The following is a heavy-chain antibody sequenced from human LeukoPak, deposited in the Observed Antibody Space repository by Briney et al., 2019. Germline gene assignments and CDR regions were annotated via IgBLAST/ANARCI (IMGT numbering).Heavy chain of an antibody. D-gene: IGHD5-24*01. Sequence: PGGSLRLSCAASGFTFSSYSMNWVRQAPGKGLEWVSSISSSSSYIYYADSVKGRFTISRDNAKNSLYLQMNSLRAEDTAVYYCIRDKARDPYYYYCGMDVWGQGTTVTVSS. V-gene: IGHV3-21*01. J-gene: IGHJ6*02. CDR2: ISSSSSYI. CDR3: IRDKARDPYYYYCGMDV. CDR1: GFTFSSYS.